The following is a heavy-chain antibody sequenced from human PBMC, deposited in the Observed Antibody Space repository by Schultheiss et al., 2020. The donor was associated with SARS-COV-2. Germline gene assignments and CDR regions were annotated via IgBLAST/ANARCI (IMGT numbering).Heavy chain of an antibody. CDR1: GFTFSDYY. V-gene: IGHV3-11*01. CDR3: ARDSLYDFWSGYLVDY. J-gene: IGHJ4*02. D-gene: IGHD3-3*01. CDR2: ISSSGSTI. Sequence: GGSLRLSCAASGFTFSDYYMSWIRQAPGKGLEWVSYISSSGSTIYYADSVKGRFTISRDNAKNSLYLQMNSLRAEDTAVYYCARDSLYDFWSGYLVDYWGQGTLVTVSS.